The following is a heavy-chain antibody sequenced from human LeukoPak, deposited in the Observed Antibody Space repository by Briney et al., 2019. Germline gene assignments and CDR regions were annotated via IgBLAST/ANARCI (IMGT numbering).Heavy chain of an antibody. J-gene: IGHJ6*02. D-gene: IGHD3-10*01. CDR2: ISYDGSNK. Sequence: PGRSLRLSCAASGFTFSSYGMHWVRQAPGKGLEWVAVISYDGSNKYYADSVKGRFTISRDNSKNTLYLQMNSLRAEDTAVYYCAKSGDGSGSRGAGWYYYYGMDVWGQGTTVTVSS. CDR1: GFTFSSYG. CDR3: AKSGDGSGSRGAGWYYYYGMDV. V-gene: IGHV3-30*18.